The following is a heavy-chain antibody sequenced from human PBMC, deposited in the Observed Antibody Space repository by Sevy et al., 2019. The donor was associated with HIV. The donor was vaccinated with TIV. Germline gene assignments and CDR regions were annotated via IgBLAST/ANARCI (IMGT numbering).Heavy chain of an antibody. D-gene: IGHD3-10*01. J-gene: IGHJ2*01. CDR2: ISGSGGSI. CDR3: AKALSGSARNWYFDL. Sequence: GGSLRLPCAASGFTFNNYALSWVRQAPGKGLEWVSAISGSGGSIYFADSVRGRFTISRFNSRETLELQMNGLRVEDTAVYYCAKALSGSARNWYFDLWGRGTLVTVSS. V-gene: IGHV3-23*01. CDR1: GFTFNNYA.